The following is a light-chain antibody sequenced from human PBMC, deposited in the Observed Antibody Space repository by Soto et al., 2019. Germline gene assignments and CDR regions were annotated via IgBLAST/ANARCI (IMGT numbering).Light chain of an antibody. CDR1: QSINIW. V-gene: IGKV1-5*03. Sequence: DIQMTQSPSTLSASVGDRVTITCRASQSINIWLAWYQQKLGEAPKLVIYKASSLDGGIPSRFSGSGSGTDISLNISILQPDDFANYYCQQYDSYLTFGGGTKVEIK. CDR3: QQYDSYLT. J-gene: IGKJ4*01. CDR2: KAS.